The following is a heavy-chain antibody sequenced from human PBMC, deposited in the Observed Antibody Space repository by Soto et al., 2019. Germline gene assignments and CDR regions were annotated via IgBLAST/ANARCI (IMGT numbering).Heavy chain of an antibody. D-gene: IGHD2-2*01. J-gene: IGHJ4*02. Sequence: GEPLKISCKGSGYTFTSYWIGWVREISGKGLEWMGIIYPGDSDTRYSPSFQGQVTISADKSINTAYLQWNSLKASHSARYYCARPGTSGDSDRVVHWGQGSRVTVSS. CDR1: GYTFTSYW. CDR3: ARPGTSGDSDRVVH. V-gene: IGHV5-51*03. CDR2: IYPGDSDT.